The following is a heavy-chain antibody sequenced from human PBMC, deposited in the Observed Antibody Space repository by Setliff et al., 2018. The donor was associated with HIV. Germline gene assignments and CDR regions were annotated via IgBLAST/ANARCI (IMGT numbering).Heavy chain of an antibody. CDR1: GFSFSRYA. Sequence: GGSLRLSCAASGFSFSRYAMGWVRQAPGKGLEWVSSLSGSGVTSYYADSVKGRFTISRDNAKNMLYLQMNSLSADDTAVYYCVRGSGYYYFDNWGQGALVTVSS. J-gene: IGHJ4*02. V-gene: IGHV3-23*01. CDR2: LSGSGVTS. CDR3: VRGSGYYYFDN. D-gene: IGHD3-22*01.